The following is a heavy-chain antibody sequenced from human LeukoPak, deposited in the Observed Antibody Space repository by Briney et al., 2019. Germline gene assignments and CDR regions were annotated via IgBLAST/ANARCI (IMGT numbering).Heavy chain of an antibody. V-gene: IGHV3-48*01. D-gene: IGHD4-11*01. Sequence: PGGSLRLSCAASGFTFSSYSMNWVRQAPGKGLEWVSYISSSSSTIYYADSVKGRFTISRDNAKNSLYLQMNSLRAEDTAVYYCVRRYTTEELGNGLDLWGQGTMVTVSS. CDR1: GFTFSSYS. CDR2: ISSSSSTI. CDR3: VRRYTTEELGNGLDL. J-gene: IGHJ3*01.